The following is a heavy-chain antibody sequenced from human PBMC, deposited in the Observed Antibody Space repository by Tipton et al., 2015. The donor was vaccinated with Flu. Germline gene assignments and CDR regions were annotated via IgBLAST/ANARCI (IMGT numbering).Heavy chain of an antibody. V-gene: IGHV3-53*01. CDR1: GFTVSSNS. Sequence: SLRLSCAVSGFTVSSNSMSWVRQPPGKGLEWVSIVYDDGRTYYADSVEGRFAISRDNSKNILYLQMNSLRADDTAVYFCARDEGGTYPDWGQGTLVTVSS. CDR3: ARDEGGTYPD. D-gene: IGHD1-14*01. CDR2: VYDDGRT. J-gene: IGHJ4*02.